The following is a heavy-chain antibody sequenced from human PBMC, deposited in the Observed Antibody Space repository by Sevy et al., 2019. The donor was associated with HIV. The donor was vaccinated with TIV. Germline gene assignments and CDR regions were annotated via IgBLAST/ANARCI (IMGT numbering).Heavy chain of an antibody. CDR1: GASISSYY. CDR3: AREPMAVAGTRFDY. J-gene: IGHJ4*02. V-gene: IGHV4-4*07. D-gene: IGHD6-19*01. Sequence: SETLSLTCNVSGASISSYYWSWIRQPPGKGLDWFGRIYPSGSANYNPSLKSRVSMSLDTSKNQFSLKLTSVTAADTAVYYFAREPMAVAGTRFDYWGQGALVTVSS. CDR2: IYPSGSA.